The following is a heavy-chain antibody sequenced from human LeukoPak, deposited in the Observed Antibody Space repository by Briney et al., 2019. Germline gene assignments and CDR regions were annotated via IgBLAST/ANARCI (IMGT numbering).Heavy chain of an antibody. CDR3: ASSSGWSWEFDY. Sequence: SETLSLTCAVYGGSFSGYYWSWIRQPPGKGLEWIGEINHSGSTNYNPSLKSRVTISVDTSKNQFSLKLSSVTAADTAVYYCASSSGWSWEFDYWGQGTLVTVSS. V-gene: IGHV4-34*01. CDR1: GGSFSGYY. J-gene: IGHJ4*02. D-gene: IGHD6-19*01. CDR2: INHSGST.